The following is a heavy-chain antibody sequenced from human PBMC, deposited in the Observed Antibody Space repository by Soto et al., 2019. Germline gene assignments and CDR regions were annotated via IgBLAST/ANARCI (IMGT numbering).Heavy chain of an antibody. CDR3: ASSSSSWYSFSPEKNDAFDI. CDR1: GFTFSSYW. Sequence: PGGSLRLSCAASGFTFSSYWMHWVRQAPGKGLVWVSRINSDGSSTSYADSVKGRFTISRDNAKNTLYLQMNTLRAEDTAVYYCASSSSSWYSFSPEKNDAFDIWGQGTMVTVSS. CDR2: INSDGSST. D-gene: IGHD6-13*01. V-gene: IGHV3-74*01. J-gene: IGHJ3*02.